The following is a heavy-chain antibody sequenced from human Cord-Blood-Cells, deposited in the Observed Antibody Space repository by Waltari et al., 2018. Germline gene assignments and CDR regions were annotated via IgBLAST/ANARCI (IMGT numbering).Heavy chain of an antibody. V-gene: IGHV5-51*01. CDR3: ATASGIAAAGVAFDY. CDR1: GYSFTSYW. D-gene: IGHD6-13*01. Sequence: EVQLVQSGAEVKKPGESLKISCKGSGYSFTSYWIGWVRQMPGKGLEWMGIIYPGDSDTRNSPSFQGQVTISADKSISTAYLQWSSLKASDTAMYYCATASGIAAAGVAFDYWGQGTLVTVSS. J-gene: IGHJ4*02. CDR2: IYPGDSDT.